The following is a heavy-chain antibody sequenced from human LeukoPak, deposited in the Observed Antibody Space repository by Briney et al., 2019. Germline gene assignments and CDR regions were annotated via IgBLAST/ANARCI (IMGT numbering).Heavy chain of an antibody. CDR2: ISGGGRTT. Sequence: GGSLRLLCATSGLTFCHHAMSWVRQAPGEGLQWVAVISGGGRTTEYEDFVKGRFTISRDNSKNTLSLQMNSLTVEDTAIYFCAKNVVVKRYIDFWGQGTLVTVSS. D-gene: IGHD2-15*01. CDR1: GLTFCHHA. V-gene: IGHV3-23*01. CDR3: AKNVVVKRYIDF. J-gene: IGHJ4*02.